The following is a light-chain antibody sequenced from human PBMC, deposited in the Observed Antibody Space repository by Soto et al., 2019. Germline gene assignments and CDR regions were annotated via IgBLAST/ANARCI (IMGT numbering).Light chain of an antibody. J-gene: IGKJ2*01. Sequence: DIHMPPSPSSLSASVGDRVPITCRTSPSISNYLNWYQQKPGKAPKLLIYAASSLQSGVPSRFSGSGSGTDFTLTISSLQPEDFATYYCQQSYSTPTFGRGTKLEIK. CDR1: PSISNY. CDR3: QQSYSTPT. CDR2: AAS. V-gene: IGKV1-39*01.